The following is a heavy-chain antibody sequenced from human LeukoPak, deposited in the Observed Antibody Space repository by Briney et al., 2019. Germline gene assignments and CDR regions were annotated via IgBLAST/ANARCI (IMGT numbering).Heavy chain of an antibody. CDR1: GFTFSRYS. CDR2: ISSSSSYI. Sequence: PGGSLRLSCAASGFTFSRYSMNWVRQAPGKGLEWVSSISSSSSYIYYADSVKGRFTISRDNAKNSLYLQMNSLRAEDTAVYYCASGSYSSGWYLSYWGQGTQVTVSS. J-gene: IGHJ4*02. D-gene: IGHD6-19*01. CDR3: ASGSYSSGWYLSY. V-gene: IGHV3-21*01.